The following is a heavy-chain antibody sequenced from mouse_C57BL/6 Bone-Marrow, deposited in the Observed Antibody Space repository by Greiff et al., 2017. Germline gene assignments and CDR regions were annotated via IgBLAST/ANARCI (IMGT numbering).Heavy chain of an antibody. V-gene: IGHV1-85*01. D-gene: IGHD1-1*01. J-gene: IGHJ1*03. Sequence: QVQLQQSGPELVKPGASVKLSCKASGYTFTSYDINWVKPRPGQGLEWIGWIYPRDGSTKYNEKFKGKATLTVDTSSSTAYMELHSLTSEDSAVYFCARDYGRSYWYFDVWGTGTTVTVSS. CDR1: GYTFTSYD. CDR2: IYPRDGST. CDR3: ARDYGRSYWYFDV.